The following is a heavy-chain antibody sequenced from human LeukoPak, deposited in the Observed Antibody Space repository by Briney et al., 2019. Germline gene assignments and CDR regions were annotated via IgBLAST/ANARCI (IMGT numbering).Heavy chain of an antibody. CDR1: GFIFSGYA. V-gene: IGHV3-23*01. J-gene: IGHJ4*02. CDR2: ISGSGGST. Sequence: PGGSLRLSCAASGFIFSGYAMSWVRQAPGKGLEWVSGISGSGGSTYHADSVKGRFTISRDNSKNTLYLQMNSLRGEDTAVYYCAKDVSGSYSPIDYWGQGTLVTVSS. D-gene: IGHD1-26*01. CDR3: AKDVSGSYSPIDY.